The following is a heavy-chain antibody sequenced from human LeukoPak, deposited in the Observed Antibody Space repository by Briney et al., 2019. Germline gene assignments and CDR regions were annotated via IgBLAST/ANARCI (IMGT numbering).Heavy chain of an antibody. Sequence: PGRSLRLSCAASGFTFSSSVMHWVRQAPGKGLEWVAVISYGGSNKYYADSVKGRFTISRDNSKNTVYLQMNSLRDEDTAVYYCARPYSSGWYDAFDIWGQGTMVTVSS. V-gene: IGHV3-30-3*01. J-gene: IGHJ3*02. CDR2: ISYGGSNK. CDR3: ARPYSSGWYDAFDI. CDR1: GFTFSSSV. D-gene: IGHD6-19*01.